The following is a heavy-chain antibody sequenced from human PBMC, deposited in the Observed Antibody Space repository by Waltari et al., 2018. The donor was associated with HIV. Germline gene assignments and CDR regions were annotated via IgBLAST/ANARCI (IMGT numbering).Heavy chain of an antibody. V-gene: IGHV3-21*01. Sequence: EVQLVEPGGGLVKPGGSVRPSCAAYGFTFSSHSMNWVRQATGTGLAWVSTIRGTFSYLYYAVSVKGLLTIARDNAKHSLFLQMNGLSAEDPAVYSGARGGGYRGENWFDPWCQGTLVTVSS. CDR2: IRGTFSYL. J-gene: IGHJ5*02. CDR3: ARGGGYRGENWFDP. D-gene: IGHD3-10*01. CDR1: GFTFSSHS.